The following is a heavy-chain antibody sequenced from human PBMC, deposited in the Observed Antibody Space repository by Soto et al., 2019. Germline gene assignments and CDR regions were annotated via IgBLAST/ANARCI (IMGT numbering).Heavy chain of an antibody. CDR3: ARGGWRHIDY. CDR2: IYYSGST. CDR1: GGYISTYY. J-gene: IGHJ4*02. Sequence: PSETLSLTCTVSGGYISTYYWSWIRQPPGKGLEWIGYIYYSGSTNYNPSLKSRVTISVDTSKNQFSLKLSSVTAADTAAYYCARGGWRHIDYWGQGTLVT. V-gene: IGHV4-59*08. D-gene: IGHD3-3*01.